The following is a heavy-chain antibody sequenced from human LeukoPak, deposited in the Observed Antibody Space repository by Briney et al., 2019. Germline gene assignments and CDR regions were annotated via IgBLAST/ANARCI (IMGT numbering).Heavy chain of an antibody. CDR1: GFTVSTNY. CDR3: ASGKVPGGNFDY. J-gene: IGHJ4*02. Sequence: GSLRLSCAASGFTVSTNYMSWVRQAPGKGLEWVSLIYSGGDTYYADSVRGRFTISRDNSKNTLYLQMNNLRAEDTAVYYCASGKVPGGNFDYWGQGTLVTVSS. CDR2: IYSGGDT. V-gene: IGHV3-66*01. D-gene: IGHD1-1*01.